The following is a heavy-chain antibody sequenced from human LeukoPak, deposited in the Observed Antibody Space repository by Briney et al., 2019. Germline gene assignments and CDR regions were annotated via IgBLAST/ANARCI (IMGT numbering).Heavy chain of an antibody. CDR1: GFTFSSYA. CDR2: IRYDGSDK. CDR3: AKDWALYRAYVAYFES. Sequence: GTSLTLSWAASGFTFSSYAMHWVRQAPAKGLEGVAVIRYDGSDKYYGDSVKGRCTISRDNSKNTLYLQMNRLRPEDTAVYYCAKDWALYRAYVAYFESWGQGTLVTVSS. D-gene: IGHD5-12*01. J-gene: IGHJ5*01. V-gene: IGHV3-30*18.